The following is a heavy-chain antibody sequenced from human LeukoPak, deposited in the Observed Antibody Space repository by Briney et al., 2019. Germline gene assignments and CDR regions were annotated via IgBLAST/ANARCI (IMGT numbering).Heavy chain of an antibody. J-gene: IGHJ4*02. D-gene: IGHD1-26*01. Sequence: HSGRSLRLSCAASGFTFDDYAMHWVRQAPGKGLEWVSGISWNSGSIGYADSVKGRFTISRDNAKNSLYLQMNSLRAEDTALYYCAKDTGSTVPDYFDHWGQGTLVTVSS. CDR1: GFTFDDYA. V-gene: IGHV3-9*01. CDR3: AKDTGSTVPDYFDH. CDR2: ISWNSGSI.